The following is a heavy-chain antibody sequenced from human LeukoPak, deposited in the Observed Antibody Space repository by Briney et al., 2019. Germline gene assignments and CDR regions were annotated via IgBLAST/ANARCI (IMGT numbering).Heavy chain of an antibody. CDR2: ITGSGSNT. J-gene: IGHJ3*02. D-gene: IGHD2-21*02. CDR3: ARVRRIVVVTADLFDI. V-gene: IGHV3-23*01. Sequence: GGSLRLSCAASGFSFSSFAMSWVRQAPGKGLEWVSAITGSGSNTYYADSVKGRFTISRDNSKNTLYLQMNSMRADDTAVYYCARVRRIVVVTADLFDIWGQGTMVTVSS. CDR1: GFSFSSFA.